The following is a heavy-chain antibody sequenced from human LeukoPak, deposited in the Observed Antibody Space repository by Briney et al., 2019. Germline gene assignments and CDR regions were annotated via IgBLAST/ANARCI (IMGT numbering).Heavy chain of an antibody. D-gene: IGHD1-26*01. CDR2: IRSKAYGATT. CDR1: GFTFGDYT. CDR3: TRDGATLDY. J-gene: IGHJ4*02. Sequence: TGGSLRLSCTASGFTFGDYTMSWVRQAPGKGLEWVGFIRSKAYGATTEYAASVKGRFTISRDDSKSIAYLQMNSLKTEDTAMYYCTRDGATLDYWGQGTLVTASS. V-gene: IGHV3-49*04.